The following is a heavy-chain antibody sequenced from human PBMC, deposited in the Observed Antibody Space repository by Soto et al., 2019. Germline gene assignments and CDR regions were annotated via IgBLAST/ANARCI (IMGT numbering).Heavy chain of an antibody. CDR3: ARGVGYCSGATCYTPINWFDP. CDR1: GDSVSSNSAA. CDR2: TYYRSKWYN. D-gene: IGHD2-15*01. J-gene: IGHJ5*02. V-gene: IGHV6-1*01. Sequence: PSQTLSLTCAISGDSVSSNSAAWNWIRQSPSRGLEWLGRTYYRSKWYNDYAVSVKSRITINPDASKNQFSLQLNSVTPEDTAIYYCARGVGYCSGATCYTPINWFDPWGQGTLVTVSS.